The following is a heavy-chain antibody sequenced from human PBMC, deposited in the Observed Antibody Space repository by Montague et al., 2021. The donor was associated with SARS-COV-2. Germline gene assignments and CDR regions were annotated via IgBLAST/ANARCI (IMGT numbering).Heavy chain of an antibody. CDR2: IYTSGGT. CDR1: GGSISKYY. D-gene: IGHD2-15*01. Sequence: SETPSLTCSVSGGSISKYYWAWIRQPAGKGPEWIGRIYTSGGTNYNPSLTGRAAISIDTSKNQFSLRLTSVTAADTAVYYCARVALVGGSNSLFVKWGQGALVTVSS. V-gene: IGHV4-4*07. CDR3: ARVALVGGSNSLFVK. J-gene: IGHJ4*02.